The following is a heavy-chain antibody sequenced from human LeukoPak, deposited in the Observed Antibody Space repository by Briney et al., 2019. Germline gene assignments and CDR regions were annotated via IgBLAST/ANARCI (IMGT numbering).Heavy chain of an antibody. V-gene: IGHV3-33*01. J-gene: IGHJ4*02. D-gene: IGHD6-6*01. CDR1: GFTFSSYG. Sequence: GGSLRLSCAASGFTFSSYGMLWVRQAPGKGLEWVAVIRDDESNKYYVDSVKGRFTISRDNSKNTLYLQMNSLRAEDTAVYYCARALYSSFTYYFDYWGQGTLVTVSS. CDR2: IRDDESNK. CDR3: ARALYSSFTYYFDY.